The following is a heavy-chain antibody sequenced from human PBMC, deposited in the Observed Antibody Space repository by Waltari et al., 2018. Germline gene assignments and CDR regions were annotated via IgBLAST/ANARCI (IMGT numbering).Heavy chain of an antibody. CDR1: GGTFSSYA. J-gene: IGHJ4*02. D-gene: IGHD2-21*01. Sequence: QVQLVQSGAEVKKPGSSVKVSCKASGGTFSSYAISWVRQAPGQGLEWMGGIIPILGIANYSQKFQGRVTITADESTSTAYMELSSLRSEDTAVYYCVRGGAYCGGDCYSGDYWGQGTLVTVSS. V-gene: IGHV1-69*04. CDR2: IIPILGIA. CDR3: VRGGAYCGGDCYSGDY.